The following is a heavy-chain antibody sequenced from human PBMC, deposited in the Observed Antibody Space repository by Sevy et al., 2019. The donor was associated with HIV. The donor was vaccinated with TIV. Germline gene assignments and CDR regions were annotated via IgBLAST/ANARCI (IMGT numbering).Heavy chain of an antibody. J-gene: IGHJ5*02. CDR1: GFTFSSYA. CDR3: ARDQHDYAGNLRTGWFDP. CDR2: IAYDGTNK. D-gene: IGHD4-17*01. V-gene: IGHV3-30-3*01. Sequence: VGSLRLSCAASGFTFSSYAFHWVRQAPGKELEWVSIIAYDGTNKYYADSVKGRFTVSRDNSKSTLYLQMNSLRTEDTAVYYCARDQHDYAGNLRTGWFDPWGQGTLVTVSS.